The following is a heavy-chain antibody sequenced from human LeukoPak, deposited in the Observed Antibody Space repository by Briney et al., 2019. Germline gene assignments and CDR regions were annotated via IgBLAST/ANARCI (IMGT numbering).Heavy chain of an antibody. CDR3: ARAGKRGYFDY. V-gene: IGHV4-59*02. D-gene: IGHD3-10*01. CDR2: IYHSGST. Sequence: SETLSLTCTVYGDSDNSYYWSWIRQPPGKGLEWIGYIYHSGSTNYNPSLKSRVTISIDMSKNQFSLKLTSVTAADTAVYYCARAGKRGYFDYWGQGTLVTVSS. J-gene: IGHJ4*02. CDR1: GDSDNSYY.